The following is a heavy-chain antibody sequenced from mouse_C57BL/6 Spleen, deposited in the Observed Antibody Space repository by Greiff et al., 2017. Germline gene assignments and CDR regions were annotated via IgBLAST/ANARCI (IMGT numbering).Heavy chain of an antibody. CDR2: IYPSDSET. CDR1: GYTFTSYW. V-gene: IGHV1-61*01. Sequence: QVQLQQPGAELVRPGSSVKLSCKASGYTFTSYWMDWVKQRPGQGLEWIGNIYPSDSETHYNQKFKDKATLTVDKSSSTAYMQLSSLTSEDSAVYYCARWNWALYAMDYWGQGTSVTVSS. D-gene: IGHD4-1*01. CDR3: ARWNWALYAMDY. J-gene: IGHJ4*01.